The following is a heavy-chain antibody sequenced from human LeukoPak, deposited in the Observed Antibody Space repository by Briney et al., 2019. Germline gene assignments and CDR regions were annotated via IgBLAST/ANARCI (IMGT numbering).Heavy chain of an antibody. Sequence: GGSLRLSCAASGFTFSSYGMHRVRQAPGKGLEWVAVISYDGSDKYYADSVKGRFTISRDNSKNTLYLQMNSLRAEDTAVYFCAKDDYYDSSGNPNWFDPWGQGTLVTVSS. D-gene: IGHD3-22*01. CDR1: GFTFSSYG. J-gene: IGHJ5*02. CDR3: AKDDYYDSSGNPNWFDP. CDR2: ISYDGSDK. V-gene: IGHV3-30*18.